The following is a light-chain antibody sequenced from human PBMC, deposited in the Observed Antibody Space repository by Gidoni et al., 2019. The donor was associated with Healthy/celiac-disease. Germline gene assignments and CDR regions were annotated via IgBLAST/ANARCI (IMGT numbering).Light chain of an antibody. J-gene: IGKJ3*01. Sequence: DIVMTQSPDSLAVSLGERATINCKSSQSVLYSSNNKNYLAWYQQKPGQPPKLIIYWASTRESGVPDRFSGSGSGTDFTLTISSRQAEDVAVSYCQQYYNTPFTFGHGTKVDIK. CDR3: QQYYNTPFT. CDR1: QSVLYSSNNKNY. CDR2: WAS. V-gene: IGKV4-1*01.